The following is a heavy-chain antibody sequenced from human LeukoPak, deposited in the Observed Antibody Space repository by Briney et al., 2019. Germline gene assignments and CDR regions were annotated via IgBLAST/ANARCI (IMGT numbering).Heavy chain of an antibody. CDR1: GGSVSSGSYY. CDR3: AREGPSFWSGPDYGMDV. D-gene: IGHD3-3*01. V-gene: IGHV4-61*01. Sequence: SETLSLTCTVSGGSVSSGSYYWSWIRQPPGKGLEWIGYIYYSGSTNYNSSLKSRVTISVDTSKNQFSLKLSSVTAADTAVYYCAREGPSFWSGPDYGMDVWGQGTTVTVSS. J-gene: IGHJ6*02. CDR2: IYYSGST.